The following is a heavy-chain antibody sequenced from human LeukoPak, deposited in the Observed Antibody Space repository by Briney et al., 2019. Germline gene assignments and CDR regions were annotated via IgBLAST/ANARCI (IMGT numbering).Heavy chain of an antibody. V-gene: IGHV4-4*02. J-gene: IGHJ3*02. D-gene: IGHD3-10*01. CDR1: GGSISSSNW. Sequence: SETLSLTCAVFGGSISSSNWWSWVRQPPGKGLEWIGESYHSGNTNYNPSLKSRVTISVDKSKNQFSLKLSSVTAADTAVYYCARDEYYYGSGSYLRAFDIWGQGTMVTVSS. CDR3: ARDEYYYGSGSYLRAFDI. CDR2: SYHSGNT.